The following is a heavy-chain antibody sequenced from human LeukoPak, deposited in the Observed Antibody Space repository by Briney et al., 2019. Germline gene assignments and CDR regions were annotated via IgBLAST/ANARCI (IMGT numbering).Heavy chain of an antibody. V-gene: IGHV4-39*01. CDR3: ARHDAGGYSYGFDY. CDR2: IYYTGST. CDR1: GVSISSSSYY. D-gene: IGHD5-18*01. J-gene: IGHJ4*02. Sequence: SETLSLTCTVSGVSISSSSYYWGWIRHPPGKGLEWVGSIYYTGSTFCNPSLKSRVTISVDTSKNQLSLKLSSVTAAETAVYYCARHDAGGYSYGFDYWGQGTLVIVSS.